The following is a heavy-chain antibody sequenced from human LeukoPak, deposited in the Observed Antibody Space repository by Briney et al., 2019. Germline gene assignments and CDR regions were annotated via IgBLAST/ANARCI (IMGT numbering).Heavy chain of an antibody. V-gene: IGHV3-66*01. CDR3: ARGYRDSSGWYVYGMDV. Sequence: GGSLRLSCAASGFTVSSNYMSWVRQAPGKGLEWVSVIYSGGSTYYADSVKGRFTISRDNSKNTLYLQMNSLRAEDTAVYYCARGYRDSSGWYVYGMDVWGQGTTGTVSS. D-gene: IGHD6-19*01. CDR1: GFTVSSNY. J-gene: IGHJ6*02. CDR2: IYSGGST.